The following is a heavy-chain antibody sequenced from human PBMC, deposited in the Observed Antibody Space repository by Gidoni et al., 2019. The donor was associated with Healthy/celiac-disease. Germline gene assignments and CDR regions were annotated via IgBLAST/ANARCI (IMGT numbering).Heavy chain of an antibody. CDR1: GGSCSGSY. V-gene: IGHV4-34*01. J-gene: IGHJ6*02. CDR2: IKHSGST. Sequence: QVQLQQWGAGLLQPSETLSLTSAVYGGSCSGSYWRWIRQPPGKGLEWIGEIKHSGSTNYNPSLKSRVTISVDTSKNHVSLKLSSVTAADTAVYYCATLGPYYYGSGSPPKYYYGMDVWGQGTTVTVSS. D-gene: IGHD3-10*01. CDR3: ATLGPYYYGSGSPPKYYYGMDV.